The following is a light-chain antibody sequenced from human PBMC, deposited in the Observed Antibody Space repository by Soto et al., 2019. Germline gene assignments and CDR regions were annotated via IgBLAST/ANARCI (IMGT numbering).Light chain of an antibody. J-gene: IGLJ3*02. CDR1: SSDIGDSNF. Sequence: QSALAQPASVSGSPGQSITISCTGTSSDIGDSNFVSWYQHHPGKAPKLLIYDVSDRPSRISSRFSGSKSANTASLTISGLQAEDEADYYCQAYDYSLTAFVFGGGTKLTVL. V-gene: IGLV2-14*01. CDR2: DVS. CDR3: QAYDYSLTAFV.